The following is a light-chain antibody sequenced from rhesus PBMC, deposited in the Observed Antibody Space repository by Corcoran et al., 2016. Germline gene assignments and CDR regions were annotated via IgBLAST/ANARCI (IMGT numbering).Light chain of an antibody. Sequence: DIQMTQSPSSLSASVGDRVTITCRASQNINNWLAWYQQKPGKAPKLLIFRASNLETGVPSRFSGTGSGTDFSLTIRRLQAEDFATYYCQQHDNPPLTFGGGTKVEI. J-gene: IGKJ4*01. CDR1: QNINNW. CDR3: QQHDNPPLT. V-gene: IGKV1-69*01. CDR2: RAS.